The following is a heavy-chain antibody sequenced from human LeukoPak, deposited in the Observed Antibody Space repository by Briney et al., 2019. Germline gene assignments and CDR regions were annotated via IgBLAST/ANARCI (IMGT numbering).Heavy chain of an antibody. J-gene: IGHJ3*02. CDR3: ARQGLSGYAFDI. V-gene: IGHV3-48*03. Sequence: GXXLRLSCAASGFTFSSYEMNWVRQAPGKGLEWVSYINNGGSIIYCADSVKGGFTISRDNAKNSLYLQMNSLRAEDTAVYYCARQGLSGYAFDIWGQGTMVTVSS. CDR2: INNGGSII. D-gene: IGHD3-22*01. CDR1: GFTFSSYE.